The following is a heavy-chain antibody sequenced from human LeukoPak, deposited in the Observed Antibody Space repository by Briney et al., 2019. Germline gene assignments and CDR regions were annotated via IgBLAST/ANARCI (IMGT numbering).Heavy chain of an antibody. D-gene: IGHD6-13*01. CDR2: IYSGGST. CDR1: GFTVSSNY. V-gene: IGHV3-53*01. J-gene: IGHJ4*02. Sequence: GGSLRLSCAASGFTVSSNYMSWVRQAPGKGLEWVSVIYSGGSTYYADSVKGRFTISRDNSKNTLYLQMNSLRAEDTAVYYRPRSIAAAGPPGYFDYWGQGTLVTVSS. CDR3: PRSIAAAGPPGYFDY.